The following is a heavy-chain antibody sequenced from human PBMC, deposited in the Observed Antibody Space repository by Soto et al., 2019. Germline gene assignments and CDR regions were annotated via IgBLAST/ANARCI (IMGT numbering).Heavy chain of an antibody. D-gene: IGHD1-20*01. Sequence: PSETLSLTCTVPGGSISTYYWSWIRQPPGKGLEWLGYVYYNGNSYYDPALRSRLTMSVDTSKNQFSLRPSSATAADTAVYYCAREQYNWKIWGQRTLVTVSS. CDR1: GGSISTYY. CDR3: AREQYNWKI. CDR2: VYYNGNS. V-gene: IGHV4-59*01. J-gene: IGHJ4*02.